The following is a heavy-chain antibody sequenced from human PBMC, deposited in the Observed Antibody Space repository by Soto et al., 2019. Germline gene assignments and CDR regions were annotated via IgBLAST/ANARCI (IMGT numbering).Heavy chain of an antibody. J-gene: IGHJ4*02. Sequence: SPSFQDHVTISADKSISTAYLQWSSLKASDTAMYYCARQGIAAAGTTDYWGQGTLVTVSS. CDR3: ARQGIAAAGTTDY. V-gene: IGHV5-10-1*01. D-gene: IGHD6-13*01.